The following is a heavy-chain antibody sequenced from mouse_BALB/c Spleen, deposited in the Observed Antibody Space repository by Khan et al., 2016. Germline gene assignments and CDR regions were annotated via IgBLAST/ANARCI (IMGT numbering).Heavy chain of an antibody. CDR2: IWGDGRI. Sequence: QVQLKESGPGLVAPSQSLSITCTVSGISITGFAVNWVRQPPGKGLEWLGVIWGDGRIDYESALKSRLSISKDHSKSQVFLKMNSLQTDDTARYYCASSYDYDGGFAYWDQGTLVTVSA. V-gene: IGHV2-6-7*01. CDR1: GISITGFA. J-gene: IGHJ3*01. D-gene: IGHD2-4*01. CDR3: ASSYDYDGGFAY.